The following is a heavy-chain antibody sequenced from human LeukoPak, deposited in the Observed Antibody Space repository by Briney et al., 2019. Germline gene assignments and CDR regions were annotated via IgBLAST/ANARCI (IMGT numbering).Heavy chain of an antibody. Sequence: SETLSLTCAVYGGSFSGYYWSWIRQPPGKGLEWIGEINHSGSTNYNPSLKSRVTISVDTSKNQFSLKLSSVTAADTAVYYCARDPLGGWGQGTLVTVSS. CDR1: GGSFSGYY. V-gene: IGHV4-34*01. CDR3: ARDPLGG. CDR2: INHSGST. D-gene: IGHD3-10*01. J-gene: IGHJ4*02.